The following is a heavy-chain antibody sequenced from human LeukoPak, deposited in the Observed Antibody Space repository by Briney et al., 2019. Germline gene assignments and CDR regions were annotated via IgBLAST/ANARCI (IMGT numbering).Heavy chain of an antibody. D-gene: IGHD1-14*01. CDR1: GYTFTSYG. CDR2: ISAYNGNT. V-gene: IGHV1-18*01. J-gene: IGHJ5*02. Sequence: ASVKVSCKASGYTFTSYGISWVRQALGQGLEWMGWISAYNGNTNYAQKLQGRVTMTKDTSTSTAYMELRSLRSDDTAVYYCARTFGITGTTRANWFDPWGQGTLVTVSS. CDR3: ARTFGITGTTRANWFDP.